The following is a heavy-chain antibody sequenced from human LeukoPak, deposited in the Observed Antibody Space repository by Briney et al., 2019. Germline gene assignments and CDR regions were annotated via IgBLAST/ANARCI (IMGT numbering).Heavy chain of an antibody. CDR1: GGSFSGYY. D-gene: IGHD1-1*01. J-gene: IGHJ4*02. Sequence: PSETLSLTCAVYGGSFSGYYWSWIRQPPGKGLEWTGEINHSGSTNYNPSLKSRVTISVDTSKNQFSLKLSSVTAADTAVYYCARSNWNYVDYWGQGTLVTVSS. V-gene: IGHV4-34*01. CDR3: ARSNWNYVDY. CDR2: INHSGST.